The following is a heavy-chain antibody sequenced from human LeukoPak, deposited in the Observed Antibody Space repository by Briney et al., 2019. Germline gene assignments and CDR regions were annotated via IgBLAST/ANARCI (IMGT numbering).Heavy chain of an antibody. CDR2: ISSSSTYL. CDR3: ARDGDYGGTDFDS. D-gene: IGHD4-23*01. J-gene: IGHJ4*02. Sequence: PGGSLRLSCAASGFTFSTYTMNWVRQAPGKGLEWVSYISSSSTYLYYADSVKGRFTISRDNAKNSLYLQMNNLRAEDTAMYYCARDGDYGGTDFDSWGQGTLVTVSS. V-gene: IGHV3-21*01. CDR1: GFTFSTYT.